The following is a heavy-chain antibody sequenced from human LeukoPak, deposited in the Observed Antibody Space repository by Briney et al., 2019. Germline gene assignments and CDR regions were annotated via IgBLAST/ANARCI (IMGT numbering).Heavy chain of an antibody. Sequence: KPSETLSLTCAVYGGSFSGYYWSWLRQPPGKGLEWIGEINHSGSTNYNPSLKSRVTISVDTSRNQFSLKLSSVTAADTAVYYCARSGDPYCSGGSCYLMIYGYWGQETLVTVSS. V-gene: IGHV4-34*01. CDR3: ARSGDPYCSGGSCYLMIYGY. CDR1: GGSFSGYY. J-gene: IGHJ4*02. D-gene: IGHD2-15*01. CDR2: INHSGST.